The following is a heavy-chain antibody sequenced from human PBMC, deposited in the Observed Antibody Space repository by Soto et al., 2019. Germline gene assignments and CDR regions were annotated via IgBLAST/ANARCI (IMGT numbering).Heavy chain of an antibody. D-gene: IGHD3-9*01. CDR2: IYYSGST. CDR1: GGSISSYY. V-gene: IGHV4-59*01. Sequence: PSETLSLTCTVSGGSISSYYWSWIRQPPGKGLEWIGYIYYSGSTNYNPSLKSRVTISVDTSKNQFSLKLSSVTAADTAVYYCARAHDDILTGYTFDYWGQGTLVTVSS. J-gene: IGHJ4*02. CDR3: ARAHDDILTGYTFDY.